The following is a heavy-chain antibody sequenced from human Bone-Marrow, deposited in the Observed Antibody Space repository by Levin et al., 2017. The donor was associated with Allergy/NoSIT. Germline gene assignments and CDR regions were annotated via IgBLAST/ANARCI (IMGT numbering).Heavy chain of an antibody. D-gene: IGHD2-15*01. V-gene: IGHV1-3*04. J-gene: IGHJ4*02. Sequence: ASVKVSCRASGYTFANYAVHWVRQAPGQGLEWVGWFNTGDGSTRYSQKFLGRITITSDTSANTVYMDLSSLTSEDAALYYCASGDCSSGSCSYFDYWGQGTLVSVSS. CDR2: FNTGDGST. CDR1: GYTFANYA. CDR3: ASGDCSSGSCSYFDY.